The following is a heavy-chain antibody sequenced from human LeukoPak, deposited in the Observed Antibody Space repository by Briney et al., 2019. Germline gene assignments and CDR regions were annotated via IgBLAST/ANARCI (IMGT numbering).Heavy chain of an antibody. Sequence: PGGSLRLSCAASGFTFSNYAMSWVRQAPGQGLDWVSGISDSGVTAYYADSVKGRFTISRDNSKSTLYLQMNSLRAEDTAVYYCANLNAPYWGNFDYWGQGTLVTVSS. D-gene: IGHD3-16*01. V-gene: IGHV3-23*01. J-gene: IGHJ4*02. CDR3: ANLNAPYWGNFDY. CDR2: ISDSGVTA. CDR1: GFTFSNYA.